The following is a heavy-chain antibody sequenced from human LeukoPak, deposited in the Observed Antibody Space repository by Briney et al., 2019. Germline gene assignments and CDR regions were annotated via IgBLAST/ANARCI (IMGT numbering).Heavy chain of an antibody. CDR1: GYTFTGYY. CDR3: ARDRGVDYCSGGSCSHYYYYMDI. CDR2: INPNSGGT. V-gene: IGHV1-2*02. J-gene: IGHJ6*03. D-gene: IGHD2-15*01. Sequence: ASVKVSCKASGYTFTGYYMHWVRPAPGQGLGWMGWINPNSGGTNYAQKFQGRVTMTRDTSIRTAYMELSRLRSDDTAVYYCARDRGVDYCSGGSCSHYYYYMDIWGKGTTVTVSS.